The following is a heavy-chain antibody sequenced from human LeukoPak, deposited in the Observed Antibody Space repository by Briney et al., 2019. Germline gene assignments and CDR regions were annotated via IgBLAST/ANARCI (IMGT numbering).Heavy chain of an antibody. V-gene: IGHV3-21*01. D-gene: IGHD3-3*01. CDR3: ARSGDDVGYDFWSGYYDY. Sequence: GGSLRLSCAASGFTFSSYSMNWVRQAPGKGLEWVSSISSSSSYIYYADSVKGRFTISRDNAKNSLYLQMNSLRAEDTAVYYCARSGDDVGYDFWSGYYDYWGQGTLVTVSS. CDR1: GFTFSSYS. J-gene: IGHJ4*02. CDR2: ISSSSSYI.